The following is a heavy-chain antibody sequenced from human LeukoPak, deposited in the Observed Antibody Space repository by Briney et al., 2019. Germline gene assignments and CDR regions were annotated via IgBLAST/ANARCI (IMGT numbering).Heavy chain of an antibody. D-gene: IGHD2-2*01. J-gene: IGHJ4*02. CDR3: ARDIGYCSSTSCPTLDY. V-gene: IGHV1-69*13. CDR1: GGTFSSYA. Sequence: GASVKVSCKASGGTFSSYAISWVRQAPGQGLEWMGGIIPIFGTANYAQKFQGRVTITADESTSTAYMELSSLRSEDTAVYYCARDIGYCSSTSCPTLDYWGQGTLVTVSS. CDR2: IIPIFGTA.